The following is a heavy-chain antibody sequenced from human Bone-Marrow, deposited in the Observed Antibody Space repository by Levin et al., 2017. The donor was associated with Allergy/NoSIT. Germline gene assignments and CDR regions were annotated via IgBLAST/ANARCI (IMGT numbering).Heavy chain of an antibody. J-gene: IGHJ6*02. Sequence: LPGGSLRLSCAASEFSLSTFWMHWVRQAPGKGLVWVSRINVDGSSRTYAESVRGRFTISRDNRKNTVYLQMNSLRVDDTAVYYCARAKSPNNHYYYFGMDVWGQGTTLTVSS. CDR1: EFSLSTFW. CDR2: INVDGSSR. D-gene: IGHD1-14*01. V-gene: IGHV3-74*03. CDR3: ARAKSPNNHYYYFGMDV.